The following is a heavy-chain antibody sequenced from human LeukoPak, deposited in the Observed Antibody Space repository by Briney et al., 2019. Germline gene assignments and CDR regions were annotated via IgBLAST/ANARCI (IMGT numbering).Heavy chain of an antibody. CDR3: ARDRGDYGGPDY. V-gene: IGHV4-4*07. J-gene: IGHJ4*02. D-gene: IGHD4-23*01. Sequence: PSESLSLTCTVSGVSISSYYWSWLRQPAGKGLEWIGRIYTSGNTNYNPSLKSRVTMSVDTSKNQFSLKLSSVTAADTAVYYCARDRGDYGGPDYWGQGTLVTVSS. CDR2: IYTSGNT. CDR1: GVSISSYY.